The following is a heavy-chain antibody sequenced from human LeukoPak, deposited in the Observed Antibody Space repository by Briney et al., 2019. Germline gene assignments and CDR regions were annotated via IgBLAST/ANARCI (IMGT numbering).Heavy chain of an antibody. CDR1: GYTFTSYG. V-gene: IGHV1-18*01. CDR2: ISAYNGNT. Sequence: WASVKVSCKASGYTFTSYGISWVRQAPGQGLEWMGCISAYNGNTNYAQKLQGRVTMTTDTSTSTAYMELRSLRSDDTAVYYCARANYYDSSGYSGWFDPWGQGTLVTVSS. D-gene: IGHD3-22*01. CDR3: ARANYYDSSGYSGWFDP. J-gene: IGHJ5*02.